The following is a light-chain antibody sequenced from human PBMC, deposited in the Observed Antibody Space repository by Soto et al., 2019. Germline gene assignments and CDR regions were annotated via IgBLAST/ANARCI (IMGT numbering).Light chain of an antibody. CDR3: QQRDSIMPLT. V-gene: IGKV1-39*01. CDR2: GAS. CDR1: QSIDTS. J-gene: IGKJ4*01. Sequence: DIQMTQSPSSLSASVGDRVTITCRASQSIDTSLNWYQQKPGKAPKLLIYGASSLQSGVPLRFSGSGSGTEFTRTISSLQPEDVATYDCQQRDSIMPLTFGGGTKVEIK.